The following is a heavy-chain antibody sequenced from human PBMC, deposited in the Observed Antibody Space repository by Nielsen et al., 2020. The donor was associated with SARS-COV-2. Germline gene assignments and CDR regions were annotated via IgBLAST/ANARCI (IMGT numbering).Heavy chain of an antibody. V-gene: IGHV4-34*01. CDR3: ARGTGGPWFGEWFDP. J-gene: IGHJ5*02. CDR1: GFTFDDYA. D-gene: IGHD3-10*01. CDR2: INHSGST. Sequence: GSLRLSCAASGFTFDDYAMDWVRQPPGKGLEWIGEINHSGSTNYNPSLKSRVTISVDTSKNQFSLKLSSVTAADTAVYYCARGTGGPWFGEWFDPWGQGTLVTVSS.